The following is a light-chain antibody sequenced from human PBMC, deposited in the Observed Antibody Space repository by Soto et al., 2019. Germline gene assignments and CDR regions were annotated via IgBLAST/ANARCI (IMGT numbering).Light chain of an antibody. Sequence: QSALPQPRSVSGSPGQSVTISCTGTSSDVGGYNYVSWYQQHPGKAPKLMIYDVSKRPSGVPDRFSGSKSGNTASLTISGLQDEDEVDYDCCSYAGSYNYVFGTGTKAPS. V-gene: IGLV2-11*01. CDR2: DVS. J-gene: IGLJ1*01. CDR1: SSDVGGYNY. CDR3: CSYAGSYNYV.